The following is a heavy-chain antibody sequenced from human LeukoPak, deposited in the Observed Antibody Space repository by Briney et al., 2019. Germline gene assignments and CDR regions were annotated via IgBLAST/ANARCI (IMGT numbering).Heavy chain of an antibody. CDR1: GFTFDDYA. Sequence: GGSLRLSCATSGFTFDDYAMHWVRQAPGKGLEWVSLISWDGGTTYYADSVKGRFTISRDNSKNSLYLQMNSLRTEDTALYYCARTYDILTGYYSSWGQGTLVTVSS. CDR3: ARTYDILTGYYSS. V-gene: IGHV3-43*01. D-gene: IGHD3-9*01. J-gene: IGHJ5*02. CDR2: ISWDGGTT.